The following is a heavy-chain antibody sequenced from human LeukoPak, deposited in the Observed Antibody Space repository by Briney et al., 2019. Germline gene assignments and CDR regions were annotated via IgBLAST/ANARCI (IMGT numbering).Heavy chain of an antibody. V-gene: IGHV4-34*01. CDR1: GGSFSGNY. D-gene: IGHD3-10*01. Sequence: SETLSLTCAIYGGSFSGNYWSWIRQPPGKGLEWIGEIDPSGTTNYNPSLKSRVTISGDASKNQFSLKLTSVTAADTAVYYCAGDTDDYSYMDVWGKGTTVTVSS. CDR3: AGDTDDYSYMDV. J-gene: IGHJ6*03. CDR2: IDPSGTT.